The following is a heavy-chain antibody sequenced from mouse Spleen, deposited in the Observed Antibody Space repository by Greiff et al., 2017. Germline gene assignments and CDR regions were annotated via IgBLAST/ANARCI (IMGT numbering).Heavy chain of an antibody. V-gene: IGHV5-6-2*01. Sequence: EVQGVESGGGLVKPGGSLKLSCAASGFTFSSYAMSWVRQTPEKRLEWVAAINSNGGSTYYPDTVKDRFTISRDNAKNTLYLQMSSLRSEDTALYYCARHYYYDGSYGLAWFAYWGQGTLVTVSA. CDR3: ARHYYYDGSYGLAWFAY. CDR2: INSNGGST. D-gene: IGHD1-1*01. CDR1: GFTFSSYA. J-gene: IGHJ3*01.